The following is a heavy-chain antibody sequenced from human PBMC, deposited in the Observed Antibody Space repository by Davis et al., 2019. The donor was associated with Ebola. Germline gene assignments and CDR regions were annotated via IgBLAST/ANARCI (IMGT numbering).Heavy chain of an antibody. CDR1: GFTFDDYG. Sequence: GGSLRLSCAASGFTFDDYGMSWVRQAPGKGLEWVSGINWSGGSTSYADSVKGRFTISRDNDKNSLYLQMNSLIAADTALYYCTRGKFFAGLSGMDVWGQGTTVTVSS. CDR3: TRGKFFAGLSGMDV. V-gene: IGHV3-20*04. CDR2: INWSGGST. J-gene: IGHJ6*02.